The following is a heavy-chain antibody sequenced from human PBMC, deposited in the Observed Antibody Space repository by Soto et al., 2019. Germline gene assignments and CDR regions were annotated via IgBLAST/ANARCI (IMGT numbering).Heavy chain of an antibody. CDR2: MNPNSGNT. V-gene: IGHV1-8*01. CDR3: AREGAAAGPHATNYYYYYMDV. CDR1: GYTFTSYD. D-gene: IGHD6-13*01. Sequence: ASVTVSCKASGYTFTSYDINWVRQATGQGLEWMGWMNPNSGNTGYAQKFQGRGTMTRNTPISTAYMELRSLRTEETAVDYCAREGAAAGPHATNYYYYYMDVWGKGTTVTVSS. J-gene: IGHJ6*03.